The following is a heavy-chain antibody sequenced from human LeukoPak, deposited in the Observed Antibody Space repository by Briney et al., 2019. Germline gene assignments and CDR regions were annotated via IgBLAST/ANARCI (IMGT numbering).Heavy chain of an antibody. CDR1: GYTFTSYY. Sequence: EASVKISCKASGYTFTSYYLHWVRQAPGQGLEWMGVIHPSGGSTSYAQKFQGRVTLTKDTSTSTVYIELSSLRSDDTAIFYCARMAMDTAMVTNFFDLWGQGTLVTVSA. CDR2: IHPSGGST. J-gene: IGHJ4*02. CDR3: ARMAMDTAMVTNFFDL. V-gene: IGHV1-46*01. D-gene: IGHD5-18*01.